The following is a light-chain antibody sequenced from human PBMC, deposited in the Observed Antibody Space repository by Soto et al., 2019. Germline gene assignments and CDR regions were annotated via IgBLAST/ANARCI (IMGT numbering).Light chain of an antibody. J-gene: IGKJ2*01. Sequence: EIVLTQSPGTLSLSPGERATLSCRASQSVSSSHLAWYQQKPGQAPSLLIYGASSRATGIPDRFSGSGSGTDFTLIISRLEPEDFAVYYCQQYGSSPQTFGQGTKLEIK. CDR3: QQYGSSPQT. CDR2: GAS. CDR1: QSVSSSH. V-gene: IGKV3-20*01.